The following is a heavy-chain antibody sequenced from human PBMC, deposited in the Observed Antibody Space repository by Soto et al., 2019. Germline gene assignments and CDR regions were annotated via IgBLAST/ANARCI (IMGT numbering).Heavy chain of an antibody. D-gene: IGHD3-22*01. CDR1: GFMFNTYG. CDR2: IWYDGSEK. CDR3: ATTTVVADCFDY. V-gene: IGHV3-33*01. J-gene: IGHJ4*02. Sequence: QVQLVESGGGVVQPGRSLRLSCAASGFMFNTYGMHWVRQAPGKGLEWVAVIWYDGSEKYYADSVKGRFTISRDNFKNTLYLQMNSLRDEDTAVYYCATTTVVADCFDYWGQGTLVTVSS.